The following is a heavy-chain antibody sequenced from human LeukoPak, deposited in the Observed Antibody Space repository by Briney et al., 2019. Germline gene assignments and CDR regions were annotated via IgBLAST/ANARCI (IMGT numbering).Heavy chain of an antibody. Sequence: PSETLSLTCTVSGGSISSYYWSWIRQPAGKGLEWIGRIYTSGSTNYNPSLKSRVTMSVDTSKNQFSLKLSSVTAADTAVYYCARSGYCSGGSCYRKFDPWGQGTLVTVSS. CDR3: ARSGYCSGGSCYRKFDP. J-gene: IGHJ5*02. CDR2: IYTSGST. V-gene: IGHV4-4*07. D-gene: IGHD2-15*01. CDR1: GGSISSYY.